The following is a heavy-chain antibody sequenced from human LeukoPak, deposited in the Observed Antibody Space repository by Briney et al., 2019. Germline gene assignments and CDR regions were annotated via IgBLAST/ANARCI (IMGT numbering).Heavy chain of an antibody. CDR3: ARGWQIISSGGFVDP. V-gene: IGHV1-2*02. CDR2: ISPNTSDT. D-gene: IGHD6-6*01. J-gene: IGHJ5*01. CDR1: VYTFTYYY. Sequence: ASLRVSCKASVYTFTYYYIHGVRQAPGQGLHWMGWISPNTSDTTYAQNFQGRVTMTTATSITTVYLELTTLTSDDTALSYCARGWQIISSGGFVDPWGPGTLVTVSS.